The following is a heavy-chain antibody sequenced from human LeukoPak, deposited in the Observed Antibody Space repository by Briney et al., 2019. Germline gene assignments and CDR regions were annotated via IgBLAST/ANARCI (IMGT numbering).Heavy chain of an antibody. Sequence: PGGSLRLSCVTSGFPLSTYGVHWVRQAPGSGLEWLAYIHYDGYTTNYADSVKGRFTISRENSKNTLYLQMNSLRTEDTAVYYCAKDVVYTFDYWGQGTLVTVSS. CDR1: GFPLSTYG. CDR3: AKDVVYTFDY. V-gene: IGHV3-30*02. CDR2: IHYDGYTT. J-gene: IGHJ4*02.